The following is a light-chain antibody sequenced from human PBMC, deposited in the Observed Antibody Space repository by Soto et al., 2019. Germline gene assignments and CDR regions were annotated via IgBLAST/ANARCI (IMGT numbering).Light chain of an antibody. CDR2: EVS. CDR1: SSDVGAYNF. V-gene: IGLV2-8*01. J-gene: IGLJ2*01. CDR3: SSYGGSNNLL. Sequence: QSALTQPPSASGSPGQSVTISCSGTSSDVGAYNFVSWYQQHPGKAPKLLIYEVSQRPSGVPDRFSGSKSGNTASLTVSGLQAEDEADYYCSSYGGSNNLLFGGGTKVTVL.